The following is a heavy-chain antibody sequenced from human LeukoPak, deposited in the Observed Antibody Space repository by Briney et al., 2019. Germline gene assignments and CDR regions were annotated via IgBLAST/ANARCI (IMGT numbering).Heavy chain of an antibody. CDR1: GFTVSSNS. J-gene: IGHJ4*02. Sequence: PGGSLRLSCAASGFTVSSNSMAGVRQPPGRGLEWVSILYTGGGPNYADSVKGRFTISRDNSRNTLFLQMDSLRAEDTAVYYCARRDTTGWFHHFDYWGQGTLVTVSS. CDR3: ARRDTTGWFHHFDY. D-gene: IGHD6-19*01. V-gene: IGHV3-53*01. CDR2: LYTGGGP.